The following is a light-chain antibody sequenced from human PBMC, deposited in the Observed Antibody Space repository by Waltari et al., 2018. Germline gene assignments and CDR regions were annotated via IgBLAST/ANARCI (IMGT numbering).Light chain of an antibody. J-gene: IGLJ3*02. V-gene: IGLV2-14*03. Sequence: QSALTQPASVSGSPGQSITISCTGTSSDVAGYSFVSWDQQHPGKAPKLMIYDVSKRPSGISNRFSGSKSGNTASLTISGLQTEDEADYFCSTYTTSSALLFGGGTRLTVL. CDR3: STYTTSSALL. CDR2: DVS. CDR1: SSDVAGYSF.